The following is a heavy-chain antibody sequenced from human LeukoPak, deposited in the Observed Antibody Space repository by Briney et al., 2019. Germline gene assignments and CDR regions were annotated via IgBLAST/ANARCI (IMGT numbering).Heavy chain of an antibody. D-gene: IGHD3-3*01. CDR2: IYPGDSDT. V-gene: IGHV5-51*01. Sequence: GESLQISCQGSGSRFTSYWIGWVRPLPGKGLAWMGIIYPGDSDTRYSPSFQGQDTISADKSISTAYLQWSSLKASDTAMYYCARLSRPTSYDFWSGTAGHAFDIWGQGTMVTVSS. CDR1: GSRFTSYW. CDR3: ARLSRPTSYDFWSGTAGHAFDI. J-gene: IGHJ3*02.